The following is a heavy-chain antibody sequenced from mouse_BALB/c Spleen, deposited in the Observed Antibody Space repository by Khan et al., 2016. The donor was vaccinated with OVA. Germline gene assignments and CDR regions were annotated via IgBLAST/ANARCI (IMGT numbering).Heavy chain of an antibody. V-gene: IGHV1-4*01. Sequence: VQLQESGAKLARPGASVKMSCKASGYTFTSYTIHWIKKRPGQGLEWIGYINPSNGYTNYNQKFKDQATLTTDKSSTTAYLQLSSLTSDDSAVYNCVRDGAYHRNDGWFAYWGQGTLVTVSA. CDR1: GYTFTSYT. CDR3: VRDGAYHRNDGWFAY. D-gene: IGHD2-14*01. J-gene: IGHJ3*01. CDR2: INPSNGYT.